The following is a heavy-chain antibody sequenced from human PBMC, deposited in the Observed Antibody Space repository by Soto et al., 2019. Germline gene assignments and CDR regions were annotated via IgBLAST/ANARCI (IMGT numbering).Heavy chain of an antibody. CDR3: GRRPSPRALACGTPYYYVMAV. CDR1: GYDFTAYD. Sequence: ASVTVSCKASGYDFTAYDINWVRQASGQGLEWMGWMNPINGATGSARRFQGRVSMTRNTATGTAYLELTSLRSDDSAVYYCGRRPSPRALACGTPYYYVMAVRGQRSTDTGSS. D-gene: IGHD3-3*02. V-gene: IGHV1-8*02. J-gene: IGHJ6*02. CDR2: MNPINGAT.